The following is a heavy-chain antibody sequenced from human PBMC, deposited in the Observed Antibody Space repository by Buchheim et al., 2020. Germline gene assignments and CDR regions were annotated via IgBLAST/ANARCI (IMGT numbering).Heavy chain of an antibody. Sequence: QVQLVESGGGVVQPGRSLRLSCAASGFTFSSYGMHWVRQAPGKGLEWVAVIWYDGSNKYYADSVKGRFTIYRDNSKNTLYLQMNSLRAEDTAVYYCARDCSGGSCYVHDYWGQGTL. J-gene: IGHJ4*02. CDR3: ARDCSGGSCYVHDY. CDR1: GFTFSSYG. V-gene: IGHV3-33*01. D-gene: IGHD2-15*01. CDR2: IWYDGSNK.